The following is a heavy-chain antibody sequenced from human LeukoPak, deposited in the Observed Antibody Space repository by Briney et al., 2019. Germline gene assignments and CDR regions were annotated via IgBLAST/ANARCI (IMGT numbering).Heavy chain of an antibody. J-gene: IGHJ4*02. D-gene: IGHD3-22*01. CDR2: IYTSGST. V-gene: IGHV4-4*07. CDR3: ARDGRYYDSSGYYTFDY. CDR1: GGSISSYY. Sequence: SETLSLTCTVSGGSISSYYWSWIRQPAGKGLEWIGRIYTSGSTNYNPSLKSRVTMSVDTSENQFSLKLSSVTAADTAVYYCARDGRYYDSSGYYTFDYWGQGTLVTVSS.